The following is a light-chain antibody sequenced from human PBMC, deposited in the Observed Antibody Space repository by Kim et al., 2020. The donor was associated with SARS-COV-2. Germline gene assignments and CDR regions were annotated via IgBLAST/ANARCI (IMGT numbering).Light chain of an antibody. CDR3: QQSYSTPDS. V-gene: IGKV1-39*01. Sequence: SASVGDSVHISCGARQSISRYLNGYQKKPGNAPKPLLYAASSVQSGAPSRFSGSGSGTDFTLTISSLQPEDCATYHCQQSYSTPDSLAQGPKREI. CDR2: AAS. CDR1: QSISRY. J-gene: IGKJ2*03.